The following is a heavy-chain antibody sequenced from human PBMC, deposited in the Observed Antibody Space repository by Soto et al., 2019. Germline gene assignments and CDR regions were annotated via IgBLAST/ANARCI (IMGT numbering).Heavy chain of an antibody. CDR1: GFTVSSNY. J-gene: IGHJ4*02. CDR3: ARDRLRLGELSLLGYFDY. D-gene: IGHD3-16*02. CDR2: IYSGGST. Sequence: GSLRLSCAASGFTVSSNYMSWVRQAPGKGLEWVSVIYSGGSTYYADSVKGRFTISRDNSKNTLYLQMNSLRAEDTAVYYCARDRLRLGELSLLGYFDYWGQGTLVTVSS. V-gene: IGHV3-66*01.